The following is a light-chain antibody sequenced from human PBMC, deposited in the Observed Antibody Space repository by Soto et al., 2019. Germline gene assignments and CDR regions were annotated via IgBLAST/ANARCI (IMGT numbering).Light chain of an antibody. J-gene: IGKJ2*01. CDR3: QQYGSSPPYT. Sequence: EIVLTQSPGTLSLSPGERATLSCRASQSLSSSYLAWYQQKPGQAPRLLIYGASSRATGIPDRFSGSGSGTDFTLTISRLEPEDFAVYYCQQYGSSPPYTFGQRSKLDIK. V-gene: IGKV3-20*01. CDR1: QSLSSSY. CDR2: GAS.